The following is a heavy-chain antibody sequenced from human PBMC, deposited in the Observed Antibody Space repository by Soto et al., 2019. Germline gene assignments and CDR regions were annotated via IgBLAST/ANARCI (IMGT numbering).Heavy chain of an antibody. Sequence: GSLRLSCAASGFTFGSYSLSWLRQAPGKGLEWVSGISGSGQTTHYKDSVKGRFTISRDNFRNTLYLQVNSLRAEGTAIYFCAKSRGDSWTTYFFDYWGQGALVTVSS. V-gene: IGHV3-23*01. CDR2: ISGSGQTT. CDR1: GFTFGSYS. J-gene: IGHJ4*02. CDR3: AKSRGDSWTTYFFDY. D-gene: IGHD4-4*01.